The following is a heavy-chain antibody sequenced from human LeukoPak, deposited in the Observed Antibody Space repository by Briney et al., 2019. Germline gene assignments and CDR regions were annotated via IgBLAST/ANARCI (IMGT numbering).Heavy chain of an antibody. J-gene: IGHJ3*02. CDR1: GFTFSPYS. V-gene: IGHV3-30*03. CDR2: ISYDGGDK. CDR3: ARERQGEWLYDAFDI. Sequence: PGGSLRLSCAASGFTFSPYSMTWVRQAPGKGLEWVALISYDGGDKYYADSVKGRFTISRDNSKNTLFLQMNSLRPEDTAVYYCARERQGEWLYDAFDIWGQGTMVTVSS. D-gene: IGHD3-3*01.